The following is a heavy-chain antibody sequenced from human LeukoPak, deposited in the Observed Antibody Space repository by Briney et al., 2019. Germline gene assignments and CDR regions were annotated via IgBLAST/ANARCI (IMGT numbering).Heavy chain of an antibody. V-gene: IGHV3-33*08. D-gene: IGHD4-11*01. J-gene: IGHJ4*02. CDR2: IWYDGTNI. CDR3: ARDAGGAFGNYVNYFDY. Sequence: LSLTCAVYGGSFSGYYWSWIRQPPGKGLEWVAVIWYDGTNIYYGDSVKGRFSISRDNSKNTVYLQMDSLRAEDTAVYYCARDAGGAFGNYVNYFDYWGQGTLVTVSS. CDR1: GGSFSGYY.